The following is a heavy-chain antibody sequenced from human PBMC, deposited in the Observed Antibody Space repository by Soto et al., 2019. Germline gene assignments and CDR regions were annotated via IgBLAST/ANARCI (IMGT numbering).Heavy chain of an antibody. CDR3: ARFHGYHYAMTTRHYSLDY. CDR1: GGSISSGDYY. D-gene: IGHD5-12*01. CDR2: IYYSGKT. V-gene: IGHV4-30-4*01. J-gene: IGHJ4*02. Sequence: KPSETLSLTCTVSGGSISSGDYYWTWIRQPPGKGLEWIGYIYYSGKTDYNPSLNSRVIISVDTSNNRISLKVNSVTAADTAVYYCARFHGYHYAMTTRHYSLDYWGQGMLVTVSS.